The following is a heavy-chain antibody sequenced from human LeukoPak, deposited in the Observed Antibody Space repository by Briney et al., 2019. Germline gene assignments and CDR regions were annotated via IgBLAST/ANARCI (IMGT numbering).Heavy chain of an antibody. J-gene: IGHJ4*02. Sequence: SETLSLACTVSGGSISSYYWSWIRQPPGKGLEWIGYIYYSGSTNYNPSLKSRVTISVYTSKNQFSLKLSSVTAADTAVYYCARQSRYYYGSGSYYKAYYFDYWGQGTLVTVSS. V-gene: IGHV4-59*01. CDR3: ARQSRYYYGSGSYYKAYYFDY. D-gene: IGHD3-10*01. CDR2: IYYSGST. CDR1: GGSISSYY.